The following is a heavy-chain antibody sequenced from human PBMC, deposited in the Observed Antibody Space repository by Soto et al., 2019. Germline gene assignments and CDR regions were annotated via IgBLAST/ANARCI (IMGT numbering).Heavy chain of an antibody. CDR1: GGTFSSYA. Sequence: QVQLVQSGAEVKKPGSSVKVSCKASGGTFSSYAISWVRQAPGQGLEWMGGIIPIFGTANYAQKFQGRVTITADESTSTAYMELSSLRYEDTAVYYCARPNCISTSCYLWGFDYWGQGTLVTVSS. J-gene: IGHJ4*02. CDR2: IIPIFGTA. CDR3: ARPNCISTSCYLWGFDY. V-gene: IGHV1-69*12. D-gene: IGHD2-2*01.